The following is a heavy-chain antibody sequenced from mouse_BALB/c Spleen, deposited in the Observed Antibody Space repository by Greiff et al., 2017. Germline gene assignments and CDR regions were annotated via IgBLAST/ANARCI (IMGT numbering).Heavy chain of an antibody. CDR1: GYTFTSYW. Sequence: QVQLKQPGAELVRPGASVKLSCKASGYTFTSYWINWVKQRPGQGLEWIGNIYPSDSYTNYNQKFKDKATLTVDKSSSTAYMQLSSPTSEDSAVYYCTCSVYYFDYWGQGTTLTVSS. CDR3: TCSVYYFDY. CDR2: IYPSDSYT. D-gene: IGHD2-10*02. V-gene: IGHV1-69*02. J-gene: IGHJ2*01.